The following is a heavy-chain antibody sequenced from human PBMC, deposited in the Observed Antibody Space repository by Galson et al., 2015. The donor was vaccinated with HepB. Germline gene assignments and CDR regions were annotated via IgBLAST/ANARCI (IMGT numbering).Heavy chain of an antibody. Sequence: QSGAEVKKPGESLRISCKASGYTFTTYWISWVRQMPGKGLEWMWRIDPGDTFENYSPSFQGHVTISDDKSINTVYLQWSSLKALDTGIYYCARQYSGAWLGMDVWGQGTTVIVSS. CDR1: GYTFTTYW. V-gene: IGHV5-10-1*01. CDR3: ARQYSGAWLGMDV. CDR2: IDPGDTFE. J-gene: IGHJ6*02. D-gene: IGHD1-26*01.